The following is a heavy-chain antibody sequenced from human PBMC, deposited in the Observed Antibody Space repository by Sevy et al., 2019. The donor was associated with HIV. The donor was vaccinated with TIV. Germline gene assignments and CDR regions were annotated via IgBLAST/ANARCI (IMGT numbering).Heavy chain of an antibody. CDR2: IYYTGST. V-gene: IGHV4-59*08. J-gene: IGHJ4*02. CDR1: GGSISIYY. Sequence: SETLSLTCTVSGGSISIYYWSWIRQPPGNGLGWIWYIYYTGSTNYNPSLKSRVTISVDTSKNQFSLKLSSVTAADTAVYYCARQGYNWNYPYFDYWGQGTLVTVSS. CDR3: ARQGYNWNYPYFDY. D-gene: IGHD1-7*01.